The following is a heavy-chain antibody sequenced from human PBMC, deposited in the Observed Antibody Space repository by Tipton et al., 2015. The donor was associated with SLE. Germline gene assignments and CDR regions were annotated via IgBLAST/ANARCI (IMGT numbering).Heavy chain of an antibody. D-gene: IGHD3-3*01. CDR3: ACLDFWSGYWGFQH. CDR2: IHYSGGT. Sequence: TLSLTCTVSGYSISSGYYWGWIRQPPGKGLEWIGSIHYSGGTYYNPSLKSRRTISVDTSKNQFPLKLTSVTAADTAVYYWACLDFWSGYWGFQHWGQGTLVTVSS. V-gene: IGHV4-38-2*02. J-gene: IGHJ1*01. CDR1: GYSISSGYY.